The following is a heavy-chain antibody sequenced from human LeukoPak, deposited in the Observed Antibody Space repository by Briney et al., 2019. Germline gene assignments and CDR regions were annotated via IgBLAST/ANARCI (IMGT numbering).Heavy chain of an antibody. CDR2: IYPADSDI. CDR1: GYSINNYW. CDR3: ARYSAGYYYYGMDV. D-gene: IGHD1-26*01. J-gene: IGHJ6*02. V-gene: IGHV5-51*01. Sequence: GESLKISCKGSGYSINNYWIGWVRQMPGKGLEWMGIIYPADSDIRYSPSFQGQVTISADKSISTAYLQWSSLKASGTAMYYCARYSAGYYYYGMDVWGQGTTVTVSS.